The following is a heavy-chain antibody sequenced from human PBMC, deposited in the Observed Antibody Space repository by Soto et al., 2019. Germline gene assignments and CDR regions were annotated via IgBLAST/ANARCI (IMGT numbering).Heavy chain of an antibody. Sequence: ESGGGVVQPGRSLRLSCAASGFTFSSYGMHWVRQAPGKGLEWVAVIWYDGSNKYYADSVKGRFTISRDNSKNTLYLQMNSLRAEDTAVYYCARDLSVTTFDYWGQGTLVTVSS. CDR2: IWYDGSNK. CDR3: ARDLSVTTFDY. V-gene: IGHV3-33*01. D-gene: IGHD4-17*01. CDR1: GFTFSSYG. J-gene: IGHJ4*02.